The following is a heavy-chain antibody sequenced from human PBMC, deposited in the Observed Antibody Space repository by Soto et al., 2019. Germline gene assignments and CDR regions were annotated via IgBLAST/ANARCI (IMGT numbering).Heavy chain of an antibody. J-gene: IGHJ6*02. CDR1: GYTFTGYY. CDR2: INPNSGGT. V-gene: IGHV1-2*04. CDR3: AREGDHYGMDV. Sequence: QVQLVQSGAEVKKPGASVKVSCKASGYTFTGYYMHWVRQAPGQGLEWMGWINPNSGGTNYAKKFQGWVTMTRDTSISTAYMELSRLRSDDTAVYYCAREGDHYGMDVWGQGTTVTVSS.